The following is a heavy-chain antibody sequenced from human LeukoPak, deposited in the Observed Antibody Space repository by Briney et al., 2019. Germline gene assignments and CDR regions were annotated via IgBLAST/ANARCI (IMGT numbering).Heavy chain of an antibody. CDR1: GFTFSSYG. V-gene: IGHV3-30*02. CDR3: AKDLGYIVGATPDY. CDR2: IRYDGSNK. J-gene: IGHJ4*02. Sequence: PGGSLRLSCAASGFTFSSYGMHWVRQAPGKGLEWVAFIRYDGSNKYYADSVKGRFTISRDNSKNTLDLQMNSLRAEDTAVYYCAKDLGYIVGATPDYWGQGTLVTVSS. D-gene: IGHD1-26*01.